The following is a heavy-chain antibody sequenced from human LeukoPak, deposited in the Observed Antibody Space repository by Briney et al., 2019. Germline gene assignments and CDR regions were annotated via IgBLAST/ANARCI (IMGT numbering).Heavy chain of an antibody. Sequence: SETLSVTCAVYGGSFSGYYWSWIRQPPGKGLEWIGEINHSGSTNYNPSLKSRVTISVDTSKNQFSLKLSSVTAADTAVYYCPRGYPTLGYCSGGSCYRRINWFDPWGQGTLVTVSS. CDR3: PRGYPTLGYCSGGSCYRRINWFDP. CDR2: INHSGST. D-gene: IGHD2-15*01. CDR1: GGSFSGYY. J-gene: IGHJ5*02. V-gene: IGHV4-34*01.